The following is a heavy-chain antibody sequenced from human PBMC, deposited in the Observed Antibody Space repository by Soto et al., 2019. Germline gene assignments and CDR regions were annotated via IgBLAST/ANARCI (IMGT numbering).Heavy chain of an antibody. J-gene: IGHJ6*02. V-gene: IGHV4-34*01. D-gene: IGHD3-3*01. CDR3: ARGQRGRGFLEWLSRHRYGMDV. CDR1: GGSFSRYY. CDR2: LNHSRNT. Sequence: PSETLSLTCAVYGGSFSRYYWSWIRQPPGNGPELLGELNHSRNTNYNPSPKSQVTKTLHTSKNQFSLNLSSLTSPDTAVYYCARGQRGRGFLEWLSRHRYGMDVWGQGTTVTVSS.